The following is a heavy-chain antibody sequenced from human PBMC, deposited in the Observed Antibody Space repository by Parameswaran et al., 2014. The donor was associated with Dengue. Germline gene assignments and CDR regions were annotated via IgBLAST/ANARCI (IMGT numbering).Heavy chain of an antibody. J-gene: IGHJ4*02. CDR2: IIPIFGTA. D-gene: IGHD3-10*01. CDR3: ARGLQGVIFDY. V-gene: IGHV1-69*01. Sequence: WVRQAPGQGLEWMGGIIPIFGTANYAQKFQGRVTITADESTSTAYMELSSLRSEDTAVYYCARGLQGVIFDYWAREPWSPSPQ.